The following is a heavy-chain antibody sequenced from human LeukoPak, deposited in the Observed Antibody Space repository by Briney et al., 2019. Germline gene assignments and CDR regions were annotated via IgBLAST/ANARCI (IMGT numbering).Heavy chain of an antibody. D-gene: IGHD1-26*01. CDR1: GFTFSSYA. Sequence: PGGSLRLSCAASGFTFSSYAMHWVRQAPGKGLEWVAVISYDGSNKYYADSVKGRFTISRDNSKNTLYLQMNSLRAEDTAVYYCAKGGSNTRREYFQHWGQGTLVTVSS. V-gene: IGHV3-30*04. CDR3: AKGGSNTRREYFQH. J-gene: IGHJ1*01. CDR2: ISYDGSNK.